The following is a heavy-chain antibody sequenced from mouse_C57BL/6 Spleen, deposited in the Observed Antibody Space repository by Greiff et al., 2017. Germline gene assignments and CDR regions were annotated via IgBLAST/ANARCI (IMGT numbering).Heavy chain of an antibody. CDR1: GYTFTSYW. CDR3: ARGRYANYFDY. J-gene: IGHJ2*01. Sequence: QVQLQQPGAELVRPGSSVKLSCKASGYTFTSYWMAWVKQRPGQGLEWIGNIYPSDSETHYNQKFKDKATLTVDKSSSTAYMQLSSLTSEDSAVYYCARGRYANYFDYWGQGTTLTVSS. V-gene: IGHV1-61*01. CDR2: IYPSDSET. D-gene: IGHD6-5*01.